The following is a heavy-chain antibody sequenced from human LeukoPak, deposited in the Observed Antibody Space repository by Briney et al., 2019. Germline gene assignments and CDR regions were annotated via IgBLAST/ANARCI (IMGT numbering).Heavy chain of an antibody. CDR2: ISTYNGNT. J-gene: IGHJ4*02. V-gene: IGHV1-18*01. Sequence: ASVKVSCKASGYTFTSYGISWVRQAPGQGLEWMGWISTYNGNTNSAQKVQGRVTLTTDTSTSTAYMDPRSLRSDDTAVYYCARDYGGNWREFDYWGQGTLVTVSS. D-gene: IGHD4-23*01. CDR1: GYTFTSYG. CDR3: ARDYGGNWREFDY.